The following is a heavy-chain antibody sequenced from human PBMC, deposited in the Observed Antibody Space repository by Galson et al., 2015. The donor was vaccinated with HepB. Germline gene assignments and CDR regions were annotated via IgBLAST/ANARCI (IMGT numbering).Heavy chain of an antibody. CDR1: GFTFGNYW. V-gene: IGHV3-74*01. D-gene: IGHD2-21*02. CDR3: ARDLFRTGVVTATAGAFDI. CDR2: INNDGSII. Sequence: SLRLSCAASGFTFGNYWMHWVRQDPGKGLEWVSRINNDGSIIYHADSVKGRFTISRDNAKDSLYLQMNSLRAEDTAVYYCARDLFRTGVVTATAGAFDIWGQGTMVTVSS. J-gene: IGHJ3*02.